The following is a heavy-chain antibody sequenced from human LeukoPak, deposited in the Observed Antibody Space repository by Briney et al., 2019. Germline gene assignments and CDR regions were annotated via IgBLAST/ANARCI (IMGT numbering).Heavy chain of an antibody. J-gene: IGHJ5*02. D-gene: IGHD3-3*01. Sequence: ASVKVSCKASGYTFTGYYIHWVRQAPGQGLEWMGWITPNSDGTDYAQKFQGRVTMTRDTSISTAYMELSRLRSDDTAVYYCARESGPGDFWSGYRNWFDPWGQGTLVTVSS. CDR1: GYTFTGYY. V-gene: IGHV1-2*02. CDR2: ITPNSDGT. CDR3: ARESGPGDFWSGYRNWFDP.